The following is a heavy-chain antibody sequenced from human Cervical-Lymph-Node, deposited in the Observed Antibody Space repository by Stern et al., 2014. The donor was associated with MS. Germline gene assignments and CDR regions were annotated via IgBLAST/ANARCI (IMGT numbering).Heavy chain of an antibody. Sequence: QVQLQESGPGLVKPSQTLSLTCTVSGASISSGGFYWSWIRQLPGKGLEWIGYIYYSGITYSNPSLKSLITISVDTSKNQFSLNLRSVTAADTAVYYCARDASGYNWFDPWGQGTLVTVSS. V-gene: IGHV4-31*01. CDR2: IYYSGIT. D-gene: IGHD6-25*01. CDR3: ARDASGYNWFDP. CDR1: GASISSGGFY. J-gene: IGHJ5*02.